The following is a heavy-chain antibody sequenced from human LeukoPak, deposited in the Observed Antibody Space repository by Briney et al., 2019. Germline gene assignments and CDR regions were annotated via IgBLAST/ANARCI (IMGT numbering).Heavy chain of an antibody. D-gene: IGHD3-3*01. CDR3: ARGGDFWSGYHLRGY. CDR2: ISSSSSTI. J-gene: IGHJ4*02. V-gene: IGHV3-48*01. Sequence: GGSLRLSCAASGFTFVSYGMNWVRQSPDKGLEWISYISSSSSTIYYADSVKGRFTISRDNAKNSLYLQMNSLRAEDTAVYYCARGGDFWSGYHLRGYWGQGTLVSVSS. CDR1: GFTFVSYG.